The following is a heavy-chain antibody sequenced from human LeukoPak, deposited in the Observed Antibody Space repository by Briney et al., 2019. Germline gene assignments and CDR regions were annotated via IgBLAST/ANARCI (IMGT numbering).Heavy chain of an antibody. Sequence: SSETLSLTCTVSGGSINSGSYYWSWIRQPPGKGLEWIGEINHSGSTKNNPSLKSRVTISVDTSKNQFSLKLSSVTAADTAVYYCARAYGVLRYFDWSRYYFDYWGQGTLVTVSS. V-gene: IGHV4-39*07. CDR1: GGSINSGSYY. CDR2: INHSGST. J-gene: IGHJ4*02. CDR3: ARAYGVLRYFDWSRYYFDY. D-gene: IGHD3-9*01.